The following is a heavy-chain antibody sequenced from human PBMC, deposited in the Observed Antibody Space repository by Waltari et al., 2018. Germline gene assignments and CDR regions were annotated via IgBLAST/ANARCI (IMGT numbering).Heavy chain of an antibody. CDR3: TRVFHGSRVVGYE. CDR2: IRGSGSDT. Sequence: QVQLVESGGGLVGPGGSLRLSCTASGFRFSDYFGSWLRQAPGNGLEGVSYIRGSGSDTYYADSVKGRFTISRDNAKNSLYLQMNSLGVEDTAVYYCTRVFHGSRVVGYEWGQGTQVTVSS. CDR1: GFRFSDYF. D-gene: IGHD3-16*01. V-gene: IGHV3-11*06. J-gene: IGHJ4*02.